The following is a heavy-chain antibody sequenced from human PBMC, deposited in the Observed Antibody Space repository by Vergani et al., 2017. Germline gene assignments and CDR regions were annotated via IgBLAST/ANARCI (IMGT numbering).Heavy chain of an antibody. Sequence: QLVESGGGVVPPGGSLRLSCGARGFIFSNYGMHWVRQAPGKGLEWVAFIQSDGSEESHADSIKGRFSFSRDNSRSTLYLQMNALRSDDSAIYYGVQENPSSRGDYWGQGTLVTVSS. V-gene: IGHV3-30*02. D-gene: IGHD6-6*01. J-gene: IGHJ4*02. CDR1: GFIFSNYG. CDR3: VQENPSSRGDY. CDR2: IQSDGSEE.